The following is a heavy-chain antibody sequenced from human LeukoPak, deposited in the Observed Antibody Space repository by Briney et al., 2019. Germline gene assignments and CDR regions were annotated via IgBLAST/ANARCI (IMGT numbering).Heavy chain of an antibody. J-gene: IGHJ4*02. Sequence: GASVKVSCKASGGTFSSYAISWVRQAPGQGLEWMGGIIPIFGTANYALKFQGRVTITTDESTSTAYMELSSLRSEDTAVYYCARVRPEVHDFWSGYFDYWGQGTLVTVSS. CDR2: IIPIFGTA. CDR1: GGTFSSYA. CDR3: ARVRPEVHDFWSGYFDY. V-gene: IGHV1-69*05. D-gene: IGHD3-3*01.